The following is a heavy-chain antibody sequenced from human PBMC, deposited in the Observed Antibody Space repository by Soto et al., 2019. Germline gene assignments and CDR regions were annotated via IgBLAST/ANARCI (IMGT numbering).Heavy chain of an antibody. CDR3: AXAGSSNWNRYYYYGMDV. CDR2: ISYDGNDK. Sequence: GGSLRLSCSASAFTFSDYAMHWVRHAPGEGLEGVALISYDGNDKFYADSVKGRFTISRDNSQNMLYLQMNSLTTDDTAVYYCAXAGSSNWNRYYYYGMDVWGQGTTVTVSS. CDR1: AFTFSDYA. J-gene: IGHJ6*02. D-gene: IGHD1-20*01. V-gene: IGHV3-30-3*01.